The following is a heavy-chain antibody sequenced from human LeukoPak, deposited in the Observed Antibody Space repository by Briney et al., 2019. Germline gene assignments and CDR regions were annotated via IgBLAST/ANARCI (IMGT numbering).Heavy chain of an antibody. CDR2: IRSKANSYAT. D-gene: IGHD6-19*01. CDR3: TRQPGIAVAGTLPRYYYGMDV. J-gene: IGHJ6*02. CDR1: GFTFSGSA. V-gene: IGHV3-73*01. Sequence: QSGGSLRLSCAASGFTFSGSAMHWVRQASGKGLEWVGRIRSKANSYATAYAASVKGRFTISRDDSKNTAYLQMNSLKTEDTAVYCCTRQPGIAVAGTLPRYYYGMDVWGQGTTVTVSS.